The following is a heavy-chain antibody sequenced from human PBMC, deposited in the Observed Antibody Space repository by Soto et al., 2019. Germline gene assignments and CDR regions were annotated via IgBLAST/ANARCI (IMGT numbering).Heavy chain of an antibody. J-gene: IGHJ4*02. V-gene: IGHV1-3*01. CDR3: ARVYTVYSGYDYYFDY. CDR2: INAGNGNT. CDR1: GYTFTSYA. D-gene: IGHD5-12*01. Sequence: ASVKVSCKASGYTFTSYAMHWVRQAPGQRLEWMGWINAGNGNTKYSQKFQGRVTITRDTSASTAYMELSSLRSEDTAVYYCARVYTVYSGYDYYFDYWGQGTLVTVSP.